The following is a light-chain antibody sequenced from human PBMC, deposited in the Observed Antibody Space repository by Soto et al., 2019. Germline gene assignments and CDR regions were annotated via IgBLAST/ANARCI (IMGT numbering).Light chain of an antibody. CDR2: GAS. CDR1: QSVSRD. Sequence: EVVMTQSPSTLSVSPGERATLSCRASQSVSRDLAWYQQKPGQAPRLLIYGASTRAAGIPARFSGSGSGTEFTLTISSLQSEDFAIYYCQRQSNWPRTFGQGTKVDIK. J-gene: IGKJ1*01. V-gene: IGKV3-15*01. CDR3: QRQSNWPRT.